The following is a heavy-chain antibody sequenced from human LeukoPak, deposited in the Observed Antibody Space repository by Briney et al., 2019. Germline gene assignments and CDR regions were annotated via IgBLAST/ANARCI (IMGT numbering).Heavy chain of an antibody. CDR3: AKDLLPRRGSYYDVGRNWFDP. J-gene: IGHJ5*02. Sequence: GGSLRLSCAASGFTFSSYAMSWVRQAPGKGLEWVSAISGSGGSTYYADSVKGRFTISRDNSKNTLYLQMNSLRAEDTAVYYCAKDLLPRRGSYYDVGRNWFDPWGQGTLVTVSS. D-gene: IGHD1-26*01. V-gene: IGHV3-23*01. CDR2: ISGSGGST. CDR1: GFTFSSYA.